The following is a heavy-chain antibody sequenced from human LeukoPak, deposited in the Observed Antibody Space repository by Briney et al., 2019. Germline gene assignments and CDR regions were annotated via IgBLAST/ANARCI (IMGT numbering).Heavy chain of an antibody. J-gene: IGHJ4*02. Sequence: NASETLSLTCGVYGGSFSDYNWSWLRQSPEKGLEWIGEINDSGTTHYNPSLQSRVTISVDTANHQFSPRLNSLTAADTAVYFCARGLDLEGLDSWGPGTLVTVSS. V-gene: IGHV4-34*01. CDR1: GGSFSDYN. CDR3: ARGLDLEGLDS. D-gene: IGHD1-1*01. CDR2: INDSGTT.